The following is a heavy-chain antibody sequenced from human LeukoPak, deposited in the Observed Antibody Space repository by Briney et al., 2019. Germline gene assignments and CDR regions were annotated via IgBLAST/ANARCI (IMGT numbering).Heavy chain of an antibody. J-gene: IGHJ4*02. D-gene: IGHD5-12*01. V-gene: IGHV4-59*01. CDR3: ARGGGYASPIGY. CDR2: IYHSGST. Sequence: ASETLSLTCTLSGGSISTYYWSWIRQPPGKGLEWIGYIYHSGSTNYNPSLKSRVTISVDTSKNQFSLKLSSVTAADMAVYYCARGGGYASPIGYWGQGALVTVSS. CDR1: GGSISTYY.